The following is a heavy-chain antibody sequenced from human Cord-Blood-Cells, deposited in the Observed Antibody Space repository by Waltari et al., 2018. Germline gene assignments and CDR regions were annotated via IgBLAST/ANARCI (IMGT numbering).Heavy chain of an antibody. CDR2: INHSGST. J-gene: IGHJ6*02. D-gene: IGHD2-15*01. CDR3: ARGIGYCSGGSCYPYYYGMDV. V-gene: IGHV4-34*01. Sequence: QVQLQQWGAGLLTPSETLSLTCAVYGGSFSGYYWSWIRQPPGKGVEWIGEINHSGSTNYNPSLKSRVTISVDTSKNQFSLKLSSVTAADTAVYYCARGIGYCSGGSCYPYYYGMDVWGQGTTVTVSS. CDR1: GGSFSGYY.